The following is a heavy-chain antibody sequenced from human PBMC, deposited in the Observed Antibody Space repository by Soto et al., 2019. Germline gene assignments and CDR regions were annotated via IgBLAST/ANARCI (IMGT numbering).Heavy chain of an antibody. J-gene: IGHJ4*02. CDR1: GGSISSSSYY. CDR3: ARRFDY. Sequence: PSETLSLTSPVSGGSISSSSYYWGWIRQPPGKGLEWIGSIYYSGSTYYNPSLKSRVTISVDTSKNQFSLKLSSVTAADKAVYYCARRFDYWGQGTLVTVSS. CDR2: IYYSGST. V-gene: IGHV4-39*01.